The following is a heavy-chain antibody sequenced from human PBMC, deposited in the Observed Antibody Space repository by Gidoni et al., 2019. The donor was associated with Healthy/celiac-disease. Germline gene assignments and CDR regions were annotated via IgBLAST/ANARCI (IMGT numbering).Heavy chain of an antibody. Sequence: QVQLVESVGGLLKPDGSLRLSCSDDGFPFSDSSLSWIRQAPGKGLEWVSYISSSGSTIYYADSVKGRFTISRDNAKNSLYLQMNSLRAEDTAVYYCARDIGFVVVTAPAGWFDPWGQGTLVTVSS. CDR1: GFPFSDSS. D-gene: IGHD2-21*02. CDR2: ISSSGSTI. CDR3: ARDIGFVVVTAPAGWFDP. J-gene: IGHJ5*02. V-gene: IGHV3-11*01.